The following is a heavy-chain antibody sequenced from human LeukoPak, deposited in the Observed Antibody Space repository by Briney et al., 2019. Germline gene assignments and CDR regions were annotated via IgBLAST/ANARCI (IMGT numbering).Heavy chain of an antibody. Sequence: ASVKVSCKSSGYTFTSYGITWVRQAPGQGLEWMGWINGYNGNTNYSQTLQGRVTMTTDTSTSTAYMELRSLESEDTAVYYCARDHRKNVVVVPDAIYYYYMDVWGEGTTVTVSS. CDR1: GYTFTSYG. D-gene: IGHD2-2*02. CDR3: ARDHRKNVVVVPDAIYYYYMDV. J-gene: IGHJ6*03. CDR2: INGYNGNT. V-gene: IGHV1-18*01.